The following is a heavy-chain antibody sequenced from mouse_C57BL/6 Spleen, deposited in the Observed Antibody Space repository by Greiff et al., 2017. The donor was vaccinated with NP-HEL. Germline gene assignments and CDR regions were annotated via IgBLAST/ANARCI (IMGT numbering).Heavy chain of an antibody. D-gene: IGHD1-1*01. J-gene: IGHJ1*03. CDR2: IYPGDGDT. CDR1: GYAFSSYW. Sequence: VQLQQSGAELVKPGASVKISCKASGYAFSSYWMNWVKQRPGKGLEWIGQIYPGDGDTNYNGKFKGKATLTADKSYSTAYMQLSSLTSEDSAVYCCARDYGSSSRYFDVWGTGTTVTVSS. CDR3: ARDYGSSSRYFDV. V-gene: IGHV1-80*01.